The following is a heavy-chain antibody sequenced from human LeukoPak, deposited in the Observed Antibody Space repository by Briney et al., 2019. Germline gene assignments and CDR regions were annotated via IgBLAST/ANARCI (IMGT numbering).Heavy chain of an antibody. Sequence: SVKVSCKASGGTFSSYAISWVRQAPGQGLEWMGGIIPIFGTANYAQKFQGRVTITADKSTSTAYMELSSLRSEDTAVYYCARGHKRAVVHYFDYWGQGTLVTVSS. CDR2: IIPIFGTA. CDR1: GGTFSSYA. CDR3: ARGHKRAVVHYFDY. J-gene: IGHJ4*02. V-gene: IGHV1-69*06. D-gene: IGHD6-19*01.